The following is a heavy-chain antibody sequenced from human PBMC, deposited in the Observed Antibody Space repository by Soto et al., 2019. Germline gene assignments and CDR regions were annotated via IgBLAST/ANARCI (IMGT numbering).Heavy chain of an antibody. CDR2: INAGNGNT. Sequence: QVQLVQSGAEVKKPGASVKVSFKASGYTFTSYAVHWVRQAPGQRLEWMGWINAGNGNTKYSQKFQGRVTITRDTSASTAYMELSGLRSEDTAVYYCARDLQADYWGQGTLVTVSS. V-gene: IGHV1-3*01. CDR1: GYTFTSYA. J-gene: IGHJ4*02. CDR3: ARDLQADY.